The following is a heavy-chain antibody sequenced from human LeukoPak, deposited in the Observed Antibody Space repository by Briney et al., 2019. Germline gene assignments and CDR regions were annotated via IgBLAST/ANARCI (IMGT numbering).Heavy chain of an antibody. D-gene: IGHD2-15*01. Sequence: PGGSLRLSCAASGFTFSSYGMHWVRQAPGKGLEWVAVISYDGSNKYYADSVKGRFTISRDNSKNTLYLQMNSLRAEDTAVYYCAKRGYCSGGSCHGGPFDYWGQGTLVTVSS. CDR2: ISYDGSNK. CDR3: AKRGYCSGGSCHGGPFDY. CDR1: GFTFSSYG. J-gene: IGHJ4*02. V-gene: IGHV3-30*18.